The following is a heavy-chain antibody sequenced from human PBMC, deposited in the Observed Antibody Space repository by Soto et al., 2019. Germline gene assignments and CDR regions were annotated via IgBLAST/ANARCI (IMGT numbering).Heavy chain of an antibody. D-gene: IGHD3-22*01. CDR2: ISYDGRKK. Sequence: GGSLRLSCAASGFILSSFAIHWVRQAPGKGLEWAAVISYDGRKKYYADSMKGRFTISRDNSKNTLYLQMNSLSADDTAVYYCARQDHSGSGWFDTWGQGTLVTVSS. J-gene: IGHJ5*02. V-gene: IGHV3-30*04. CDR1: GFILSSFA. CDR3: ARQDHSGSGWFDT.